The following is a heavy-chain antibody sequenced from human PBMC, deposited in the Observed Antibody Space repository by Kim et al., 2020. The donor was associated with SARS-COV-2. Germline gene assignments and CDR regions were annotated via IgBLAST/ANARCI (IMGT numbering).Heavy chain of an antibody. CDR3: AGHARRGMITFGVVISRGMDV. CDR1: GGSISSSSYY. J-gene: IGHJ6*02. Sequence: SETLSLTCTVSGGSISSSSYYWGWLRPPPGKGLEWIGSIYYSGSTYYNPSLKSRVTISVDTSKNQFSLQLSSVTAADTAVYYCAGHARRGMITFGVVISRGMDVGGQETTVTVSS. V-gene: IGHV4-39*01. CDR2: IYYSGST. D-gene: IGHD3-16*02.